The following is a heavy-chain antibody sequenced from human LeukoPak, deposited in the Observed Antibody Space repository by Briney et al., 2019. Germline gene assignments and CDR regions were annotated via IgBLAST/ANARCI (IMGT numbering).Heavy chain of an antibody. J-gene: IGHJ4*02. CDR3: ARGIAAAGTHLDY. CDR1: GGSFSGYY. D-gene: IGHD6-13*01. Sequence: SETLSLTCAVYGGSFSGYYWSWIRQPPGKGLEWIGEINHSGSTNYNPSLKSRVTISVDTFKNQFSLKLSSVTAADTAVYYCARGIAAAGTHLDYWGQGTLVTVSS. CDR2: INHSGST. V-gene: IGHV4-34*01.